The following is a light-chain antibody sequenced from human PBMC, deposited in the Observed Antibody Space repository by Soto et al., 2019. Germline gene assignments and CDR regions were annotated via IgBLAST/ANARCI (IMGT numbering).Light chain of an antibody. CDR1: QTVSSN. CDR3: QHYNNWPRT. Sequence: EIVMTQSPATLSVSPGERATLSCRASQTVSSNLAWYQQKPGQAPRLLIYGASTRATGIPARFSGSGSGTEFTLTISSLQSEDVAVYHYQHYNNWPRTFGQGTKVEIK. V-gene: IGKV3-15*01. J-gene: IGKJ1*01. CDR2: GAS.